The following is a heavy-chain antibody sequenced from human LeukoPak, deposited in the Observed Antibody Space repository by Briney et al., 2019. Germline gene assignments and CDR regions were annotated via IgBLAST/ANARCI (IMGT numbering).Heavy chain of an antibody. V-gene: IGHV3-30*04. CDR1: GFTFSSYA. CDR2: ISYDGSNK. D-gene: IGHD3-22*01. J-gene: IGHJ4*02. CDR3: ARGGDTMIVVGTLTY. Sequence: GRSLRLSCAASGFTFSSYAMHWVRQAPGKGLEWVAVISYDGSNKYYADSVKGRFTISRDNSKNTLYLQMSSLRAEDTAVYYCARGGDTMIVVGTLTYWGQGTLVTVSS.